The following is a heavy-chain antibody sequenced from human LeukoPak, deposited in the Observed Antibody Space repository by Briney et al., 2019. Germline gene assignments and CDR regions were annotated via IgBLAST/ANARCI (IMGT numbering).Heavy chain of an antibody. CDR1: GYTFTGYY. Sequence: ASVKVSCKASGYTFTGYYMHWVRQAPGQGLKWMGWINPNSGGTNYAQKFQGRVTMTRDTSISTAYMELSRLRSDDTAVYYCARDRGAGYNPIDYWGQGTLVTVSS. CDR2: INPNSGGT. J-gene: IGHJ4*02. V-gene: IGHV1-2*02. CDR3: ARDRGAGYNPIDY. D-gene: IGHD5-24*01.